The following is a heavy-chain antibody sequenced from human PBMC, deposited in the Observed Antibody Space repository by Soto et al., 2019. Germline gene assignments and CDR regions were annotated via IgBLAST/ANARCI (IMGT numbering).Heavy chain of an antibody. V-gene: IGHV3-9*01. D-gene: IGHD3-3*01. Sequence: EVQLVESGGGLVQPGRSLRLSCVASGFTFDDYAMHWVRHAPGKGLEWVSGISWNSGSIGYADSVKGRFTISRDNAKNSLYRQMNSLRAEDTALYYWAKVALRVLEYDAFAIWGQGTMVTVSS. CDR1: GFTFDDYA. CDR2: ISWNSGSI. J-gene: IGHJ3*02. CDR3: AKVALRVLEYDAFAI.